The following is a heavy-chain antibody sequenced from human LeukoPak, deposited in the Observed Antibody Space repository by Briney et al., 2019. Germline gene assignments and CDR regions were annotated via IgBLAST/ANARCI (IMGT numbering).Heavy chain of an antibody. CDR2: ISGTSNYI. CDR1: GFTFNIYS. V-gene: IGHV3-21*01. D-gene: IGHD5-24*01. CDR3: ARNYPRDGYNLNYYYGMDV. Sequence: GGSLRLSCAASGFTFNIYSMNWVRQAPGKGLEWVSSISGTSNYIYYADSVKGRFTISRDSAKNSLYLQMNSLRPEDTAVYYCARNYPRDGYNLNYYYGMDVWGQGTTVTVSS. J-gene: IGHJ6*02.